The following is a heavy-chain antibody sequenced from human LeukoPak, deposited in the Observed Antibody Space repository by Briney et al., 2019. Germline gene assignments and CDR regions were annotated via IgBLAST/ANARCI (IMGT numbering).Heavy chain of an antibody. J-gene: IGHJ6*02. CDR1: GFTFSSYG. Sequence: GGSLRLSCAASGFTFSSYGMHWVRQAPGKGLEWVAVISYDGSNKYYADSVKGRFTISRDNSKNTLYLQMNSLRAEDTAVYYCAKDGPKDVWGQGTTVTVSS. CDR2: ISYDGSNK. V-gene: IGHV3-30*18. CDR3: AKDGPKDV.